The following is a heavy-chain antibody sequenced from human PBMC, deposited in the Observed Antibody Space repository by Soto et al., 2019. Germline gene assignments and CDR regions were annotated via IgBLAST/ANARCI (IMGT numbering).Heavy chain of an antibody. CDR3: ARVGVTGPYYYYYYGMDV. CDR1: GGTFSSYA. J-gene: IGHJ6*02. D-gene: IGHD2-8*01. V-gene: IGHV1-69*06. CDR2: IIPIFGTA. Sequence: ASVKVSCKASGGTFSSYAISWVRQAPGQGLEWMGGIIPIFGTANYAQKFQGRVTITADKSTSTAYMELSSLRSEDTAVYYCARVGVTGPYYYYYYGMDVWGQGTTVTVYS.